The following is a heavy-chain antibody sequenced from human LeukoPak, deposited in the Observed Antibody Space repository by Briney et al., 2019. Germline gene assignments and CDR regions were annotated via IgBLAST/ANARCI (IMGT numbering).Heavy chain of an antibody. CDR2: IQQDGSEK. Sequence: GGSLRLSCAASGFTFSSYWMSWVRKAQGPGQEWVGNIQQDGSEKYYVSSVKGRFPISTDNAKNTLYLHINSLRADDTAVYYCARDPSSYYYYMDGWGKGTTVTVSS. J-gene: IGHJ6*03. V-gene: IGHV3-7*01. CDR3: ARDPSSYYYYMDG. CDR1: GFTFSSYW.